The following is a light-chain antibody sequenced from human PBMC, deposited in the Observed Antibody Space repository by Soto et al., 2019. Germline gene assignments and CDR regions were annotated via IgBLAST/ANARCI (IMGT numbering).Light chain of an antibody. CDR2: EGT. Sequence: QSALTQPASVSGSPGQSIIISCTGISRSVDSYDFVSWYQQHPGKAPKLIIYEGTQWPSGVSNRFSGSKSDNAASLTISGLQAEDEADYYCCSYGKVFGTGTKVTVL. J-gene: IGLJ1*01. V-gene: IGLV2-23*01. CDR3: CSYGKV. CDR1: SRSVDSYDF.